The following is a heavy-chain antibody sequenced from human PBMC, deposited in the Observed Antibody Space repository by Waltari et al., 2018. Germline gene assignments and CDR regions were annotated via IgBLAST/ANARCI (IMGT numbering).Heavy chain of an antibody. D-gene: IGHD2-8*01. CDR2: IYYSGST. J-gene: IGHJ2*01. Sequence: QLQLQESGPGLVKPSETLSLTCTVSGGSISSSSYYWGWIRQPPGKGLEWIGSIYYSGSTYYTPALKSRVTISVDTSKNQFSLKLSSVTAADTSVYYCARHPAMTIMLWYFDLWGRGTLVTVSS. V-gene: IGHV4-39*01. CDR1: GGSISSSSYY. CDR3: ARHPAMTIMLWYFDL.